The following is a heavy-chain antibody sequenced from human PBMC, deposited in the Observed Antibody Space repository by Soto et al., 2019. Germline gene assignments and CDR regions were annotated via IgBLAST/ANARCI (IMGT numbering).Heavy chain of an antibody. CDR2: IYHTGST. CDR3: ARRYYDSSGYYFHAIDY. Sequence: QVQLQESGPGLVRPSGTLSLTCAVSGGSISSTNWWSWVRQPPGKGLEWIGEIYHTGSTNYNPSLKRRVTISVDKSKNQFSLKLSSVTAADTAVYYCARRYYDSSGYYFHAIDYWGQGTLVTVSS. V-gene: IGHV4-4*02. J-gene: IGHJ4*02. CDR1: GGSISSTNW. D-gene: IGHD3-22*01.